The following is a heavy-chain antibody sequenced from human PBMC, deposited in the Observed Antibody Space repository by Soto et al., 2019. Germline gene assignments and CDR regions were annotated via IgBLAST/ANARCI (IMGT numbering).Heavy chain of an antibody. J-gene: IGHJ5*02. Sequence: EVQLVESGGGLVQPGGSLRLSCAASGFAFSSYWMQWVRQPPGKGPVWVSRISSDGRNTTYADPVKGRFTISRDNANNTLHLQMTSLTDEDTAVYYCIKASTVPGVGGYRWGQGTLVTVSS. CDR1: GFAFSSYW. D-gene: IGHD6-19*01. CDR2: ISSDGRNT. V-gene: IGHV3-74*03. CDR3: IKASTVPGVGGYR.